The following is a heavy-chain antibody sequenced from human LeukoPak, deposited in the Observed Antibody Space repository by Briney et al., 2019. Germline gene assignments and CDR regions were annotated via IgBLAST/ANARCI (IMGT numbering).Heavy chain of an antibody. V-gene: IGHV1-8*01. Sequence: ASVMVSCKASGYTFTSYDINWVRQATGQGLEWMGWMNPNSGNTGYAQKFQGRVTMTRNTSISTAYMELSSLRSEDTAVYYCARDLNYYDSSGYYSLGAFDIWGQGTMVTVSS. CDR2: MNPNSGNT. J-gene: IGHJ3*02. CDR3: ARDLNYYDSSGYYSLGAFDI. CDR1: GYTFTSYD. D-gene: IGHD3-22*01.